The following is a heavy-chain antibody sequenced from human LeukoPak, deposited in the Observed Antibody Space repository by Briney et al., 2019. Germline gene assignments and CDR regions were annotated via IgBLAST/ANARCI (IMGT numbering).Heavy chain of an antibody. CDR3: ARTTNGIVGATNGVGWFDP. CDR2: IGSSSSYI. Sequence: PGGSLRLSCAASGFTFSSYSMNWVRQAPGKGLEWVSSIGSSSSYIYYADSVKGRFTISRDNAKNSLYLQMNSLRAEDTAVYYYARTTNGIVGATNGVGWFDPWGQGTLVTVSS. J-gene: IGHJ5*02. V-gene: IGHV3-21*01. D-gene: IGHD1-26*01. CDR1: GFTFSSYS.